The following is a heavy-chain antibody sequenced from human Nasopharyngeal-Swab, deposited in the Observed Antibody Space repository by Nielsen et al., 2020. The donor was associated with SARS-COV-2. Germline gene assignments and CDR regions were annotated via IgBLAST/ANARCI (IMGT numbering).Heavy chain of an antibody. J-gene: IGHJ5*02. Sequence: GESLKISCAASGFTFSSYSMNWVRQAPGKGLEWVSSISSRSSYIYYADSVKGRFTISRDNSRKTLYLQMNSLRAEDTAEYYCAKDSYGAAGGYWFDPWGQGTLVTVSS. D-gene: IGHD5-18*01. CDR1: GFTFSSYS. CDR3: AKDSYGAAGGYWFDP. V-gene: IGHV3-21*04. CDR2: ISSRSSYI.